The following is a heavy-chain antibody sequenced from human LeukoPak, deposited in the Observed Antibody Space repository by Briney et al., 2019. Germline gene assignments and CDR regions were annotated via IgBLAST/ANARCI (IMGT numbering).Heavy chain of an antibody. V-gene: IGHV3-23*01. CDR2: ISGSGDTT. Sequence: PGGSLRLSCAASGFTFSTYAMSWVRQAPGKGLEWVSSISGSGDTTYYADSVKGRFTISRDNSKNAVCLQMNSERVEDTAIYYCVFSAAARTYWGQGTLVTVSS. CDR3: VFSAAARTY. J-gene: IGHJ4*02. CDR1: GFTFSTYA. D-gene: IGHD2-2*01.